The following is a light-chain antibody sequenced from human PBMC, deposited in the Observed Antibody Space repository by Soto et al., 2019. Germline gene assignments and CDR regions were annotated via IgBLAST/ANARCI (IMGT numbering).Light chain of an antibody. J-gene: IGLJ1*01. CDR3: QSYDTSLSGFYV. Sequence: QSVLTQPPSVSGAPGQRVTISCTGSSSNIGAGYDVHWYQQLPGTAPKLLIYGNINRPSGVPDRFSGSKSGTSASLAITGLQAEDEADYSCQSYDTSLSGFYVFGTGTKVTVL. V-gene: IGLV1-40*01. CDR2: GNI. CDR1: SSNIGAGYD.